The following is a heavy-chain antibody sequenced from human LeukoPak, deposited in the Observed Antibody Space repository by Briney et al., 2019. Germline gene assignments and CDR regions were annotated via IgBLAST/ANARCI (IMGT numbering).Heavy chain of an antibody. V-gene: IGHV3-23*01. Sequence: GGSLRLSCAASGFTFSSYAMSWVRQAPGKGLEWVSAISGSGGSTYYADPVKGRFTISRDNSKNTLYLQMNSLRAEDTAVYYCGYDILTGYSEYWGQGTLVTVSS. D-gene: IGHD3-9*01. J-gene: IGHJ4*02. CDR2: ISGSGGST. CDR1: GFTFSSYA. CDR3: GYDILTGYSEY.